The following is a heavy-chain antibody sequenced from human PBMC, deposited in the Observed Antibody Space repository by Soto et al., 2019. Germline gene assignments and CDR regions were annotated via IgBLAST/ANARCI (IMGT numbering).Heavy chain of an antibody. Sequence: GGSLRLSCAASGFTFSNYAMHWVRQAPGKGLEYVSAISSNGGSTYYANSVKGRFTISRDNSKNTLYLQMGSLRAEDMAVYYCAREGYCSNTSCYSFDSWGQGTLVTVSS. CDR1: GFTFSNYA. V-gene: IGHV3-64*01. J-gene: IGHJ5*01. D-gene: IGHD2-2*01. CDR2: ISSNGGST. CDR3: AREGYCSNTSCYSFDS.